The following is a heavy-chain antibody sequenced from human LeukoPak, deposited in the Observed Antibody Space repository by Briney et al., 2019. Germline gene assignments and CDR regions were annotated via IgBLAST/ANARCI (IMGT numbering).Heavy chain of an antibody. CDR3: ARFYAVTSPLDY. CDR2: IYPGDSDT. J-gene: IGHJ4*02. CDR1: GYSFTTYW. Sequence: GESLKISCKTSGYSFTTYWIVWVRQMPGKRLEWMGIIYPGDSDTRYNPSFQGQVTISADKSVSTAYLQWSSLKASDTAMYFCARFYAVTSPLDYWGQGTLVTVSS. D-gene: IGHD2/OR15-2a*01. V-gene: IGHV5-51*01.